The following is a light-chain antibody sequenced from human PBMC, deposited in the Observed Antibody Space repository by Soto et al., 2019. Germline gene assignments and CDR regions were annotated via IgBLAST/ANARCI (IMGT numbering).Light chain of an antibody. CDR2: DAS. Sequence: EIVMTQSPAPLSVSPGQRATLSWRASHSVSNNLAWLQQKPGQVPRLLIFDASTRATGVPARLSGSGSGTDFTLTISGLQAEDFATYFCQQCDNWPYMYTFGQGTKVDI. V-gene: IGKV3-15*01. CDR3: QQCDNWPYMYT. J-gene: IGKJ2*01. CDR1: HSVSNN.